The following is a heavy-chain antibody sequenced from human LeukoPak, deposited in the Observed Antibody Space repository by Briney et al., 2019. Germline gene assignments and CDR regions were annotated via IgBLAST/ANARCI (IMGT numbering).Heavy chain of an antibody. CDR2: IKQDGSEK. CDR1: GFTFSSYW. CDR3: ARDSGSYYGDFQH. Sequence: GGSLRLSCAASGFTFSSYWMSWVRQAPGKGLEWVANIKQDGSEKYYVDSVKGRFTISRDNAKNSLYLQMNSLRAEDTAVYYCARDSGSYYGDFQHWGQGTLVTVSS. V-gene: IGHV3-7*01. D-gene: IGHD1-26*01. J-gene: IGHJ1*01.